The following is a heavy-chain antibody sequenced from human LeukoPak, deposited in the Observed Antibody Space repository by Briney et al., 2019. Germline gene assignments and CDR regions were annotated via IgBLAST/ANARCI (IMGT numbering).Heavy chain of an antibody. V-gene: IGHV4-4*07. CDR1: GGSIGSYY. CDR2: MYSSGST. Sequence: PSETLSLTCTVSGGSIGSYYWSWIRQPAGKGLEWIGRMYSSGSTNYNPSLKSRVIMSVDKSKNQFSLKLSSVTAADTAVYYCASRGGTYYDFWSGFDYWGQGTLVTVSS. CDR3: ASRGGTYYDFWSGFDY. D-gene: IGHD3-3*01. J-gene: IGHJ4*02.